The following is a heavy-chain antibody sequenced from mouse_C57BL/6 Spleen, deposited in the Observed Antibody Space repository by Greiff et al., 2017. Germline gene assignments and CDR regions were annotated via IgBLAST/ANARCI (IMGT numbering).Heavy chain of an antibody. CDR2: IYPRDGST. D-gene: IGHD2-4*01. Sequence: VQLQESDAELVKPGASVKISCKVSGYTFTDHTIHWMKQRPEQGLEWIGYIYPRDGSTKYNEKFKGKATLTADKSSSTAYMQLNSLTSEDSAVYFCARMYDYVDYAMDYWGQGTSVTVSS. J-gene: IGHJ4*01. V-gene: IGHV1-78*01. CDR1: GYTFTDHT. CDR3: ARMYDYVDYAMDY.